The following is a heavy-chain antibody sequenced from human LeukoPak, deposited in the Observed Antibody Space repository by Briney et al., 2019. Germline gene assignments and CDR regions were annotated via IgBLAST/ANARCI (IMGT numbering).Heavy chain of an antibody. V-gene: IGHV4-34*01. D-gene: IGHD6-19*01. CDR3: ARDKRKRYSSGWYRSNWFDP. CDR2: INHSGST. J-gene: IGHJ5*02. Sequence: SETLSLTCAVYGGSFSGYYWSWIRQPPGKGLEWIGEINHSGSTNYNPSLKSRVTISVDTPKNQSSLKLSSVTAADTAVYYCARDKRKRYSSGWYRSNWFDPWGQGTLVTVSS. CDR1: GGSFSGYY.